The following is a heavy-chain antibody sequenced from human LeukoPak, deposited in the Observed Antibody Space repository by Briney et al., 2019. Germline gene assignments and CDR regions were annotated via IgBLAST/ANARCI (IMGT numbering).Heavy chain of an antibody. V-gene: IGHV3-74*01. D-gene: IGHD2-15*01. CDR3: VRDLILVDAPGDDFDY. CDR1: GFTFSNYW. Sequence: GGSLRLSCAASGFTFSNYWMHWVRQVPGKGLVWVSRINVDGSVKSYADSVKGRFTISRDNAKNTVSLQMNSLRAEDTAVYYCVRDLILVDAPGDDFDYWGQGALVTVSS. J-gene: IGHJ4*02. CDR2: INVDGSVK.